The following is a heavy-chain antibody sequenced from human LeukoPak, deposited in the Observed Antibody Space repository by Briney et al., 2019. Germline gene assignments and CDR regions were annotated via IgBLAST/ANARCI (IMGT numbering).Heavy chain of an antibody. CDR3: ARVDYYYGMDV. J-gene: IGHJ6*02. V-gene: IGHV3-23*01. Sequence: GGSLRPSCAASGFTFSSYAMSWVRQAPGKGLEWVSAISGSGGSTFYADSVKGRFTISRDNSKNTLYLQMNSLRAEDTAVYYCARVDYYYGMDVWGQGTTVTVSS. D-gene: IGHD2-2*03. CDR1: GFTFSSYA. CDR2: ISGSGGST.